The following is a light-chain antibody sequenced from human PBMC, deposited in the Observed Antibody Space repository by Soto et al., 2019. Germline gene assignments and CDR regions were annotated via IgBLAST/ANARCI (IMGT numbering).Light chain of an antibody. V-gene: IGLV2-14*01. CDR3: SSYTSSSTLV. Sequence: QSALTQPASVSGSPGQSITISCTGTSSDVGGYNYVSWYQQHPDKAPRLVIYDVSNRPSGVSNRFSASKSGSTASLTISGLQAEDEADYYCSSYTSSSTLVFGGGTKLTVL. CDR1: SSDVGGYNY. J-gene: IGLJ2*01. CDR2: DVS.